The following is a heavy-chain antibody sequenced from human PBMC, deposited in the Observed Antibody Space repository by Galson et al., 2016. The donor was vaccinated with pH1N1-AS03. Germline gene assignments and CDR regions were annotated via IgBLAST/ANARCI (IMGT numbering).Heavy chain of an antibody. CDR2: IDSDGSNT. J-gene: IGHJ4*02. D-gene: IGHD2/OR15-2a*01. Sequence: SLRLSCAASGFTFSSYWMHWVRHPPGKGLVWVSGIDSDGSNTYYADSVRGRFTISRDNAKNTLYLQMHSLRAEDTALYYCADPFGLPWGQGTLITVSS. V-gene: IGHV3-74*01. CDR3: ADPFGLP. CDR1: GFTFSSYW.